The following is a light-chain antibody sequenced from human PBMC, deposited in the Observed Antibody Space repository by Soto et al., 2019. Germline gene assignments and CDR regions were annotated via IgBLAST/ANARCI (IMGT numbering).Light chain of an antibody. Sequence: EIVLTQSPATLSLSPGERATLSCRASQSVSSYLAWYQQKPGQAPRLLIYDASNRATGIPARFSGSGSGTDFTLTISSLEPEDFAVYYCQQRSNWPPEFGGGTKGEIK. V-gene: IGKV3-11*01. CDR1: QSVSSY. CDR3: QQRSNWPPE. J-gene: IGKJ4*02. CDR2: DAS.